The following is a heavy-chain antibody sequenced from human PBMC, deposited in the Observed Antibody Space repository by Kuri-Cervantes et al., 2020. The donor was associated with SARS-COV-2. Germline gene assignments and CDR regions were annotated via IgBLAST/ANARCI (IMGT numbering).Heavy chain of an antibody. V-gene: IGHV3-11*04. Sequence: GESLKISCAASGFTFRDYYMSWIRQAPGKGLEWISYISISGSTKYYADSVRGRFTISRDDAKNSLYLQVNSLRDEDTAVYFCARVAGEGPIYYYYMDVWGKGTTVTVSS. CDR2: ISISGSTK. D-gene: IGHD2-21*01. CDR1: GFTFRDYY. J-gene: IGHJ6*03. CDR3: ARVAGEGPIYYYYMDV.